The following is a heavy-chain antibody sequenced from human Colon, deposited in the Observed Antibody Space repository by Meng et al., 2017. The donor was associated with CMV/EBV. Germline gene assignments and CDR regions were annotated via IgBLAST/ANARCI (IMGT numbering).Heavy chain of an antibody. D-gene: IGHD3-16*01. CDR3: ASYSSYVWGSHH. CDR2: INPSSGGT. V-gene: IGHV1-2*02. Sequence: LVRLGAEVHKPGSSVTTEGSCKASGYTFIDYYIHWVRQVPGQGLEWMGWINPSSGGTNFARKFQGRVTMTTDTSISTAYIKLNSLRSDDTAVYYCASYSSYVWGSHHWGQGTLVTVSS. J-gene: IGHJ1*01. CDR1: GYTFIDYY.